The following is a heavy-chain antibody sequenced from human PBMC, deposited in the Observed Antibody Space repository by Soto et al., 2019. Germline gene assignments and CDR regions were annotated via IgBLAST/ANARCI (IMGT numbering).Heavy chain of an antibody. Sequence: QVHLMQSGAEVKKPGSSVKVSCKASGGTFGSDAITWVRQAPGQGLEWVGRIIPIFGTTNYAQNLQGRVTISGDKSTLTSYMELHNLTSDDPALYYCASDRTDSGYYPNWLDPWGQGTQVTVTS. CDR2: IIPIFGTT. J-gene: IGHJ5*02. CDR3: ASDRTDSGYYPNWLDP. V-gene: IGHV1-69*06. CDR1: GGTFGSDA. D-gene: IGHD3-22*01.